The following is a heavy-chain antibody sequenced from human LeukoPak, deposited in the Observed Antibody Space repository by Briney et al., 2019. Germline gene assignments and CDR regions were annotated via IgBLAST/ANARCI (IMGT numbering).Heavy chain of an antibody. Sequence: ASVKVSCKASGYTFTSYYMHWVRQAPGQGLRGWGIINPSGGSTSYAQKFQGRVTMTRDTSTSTVYMELSSLRSEDTAVYYCARDSSVAGDAFDIWGQGTMVTVSS. J-gene: IGHJ3*02. V-gene: IGHV1-46*03. D-gene: IGHD2-15*01. CDR1: GYTFTSYY. CDR3: ARDSSVAGDAFDI. CDR2: INPSGGST.